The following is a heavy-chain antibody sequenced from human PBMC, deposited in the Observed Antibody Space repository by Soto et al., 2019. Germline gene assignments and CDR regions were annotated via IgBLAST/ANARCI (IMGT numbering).Heavy chain of an antibody. Sequence: EVQLLESGGGLVQPGGSLRLSCAASGFTFSSYAMSWVRQAPGKGLEWVSAISGSGGSTYYADSVKGRFTISRDNSKNTLYLQMNSLRAEDTAVYYCASPGPNSSGWQRGSYFDYWGQGTLVTVSS. CDR2: ISGSGGST. V-gene: IGHV3-23*01. CDR3: ASPGPNSSGWQRGSYFDY. J-gene: IGHJ4*02. D-gene: IGHD6-19*01. CDR1: GFTFSSYA.